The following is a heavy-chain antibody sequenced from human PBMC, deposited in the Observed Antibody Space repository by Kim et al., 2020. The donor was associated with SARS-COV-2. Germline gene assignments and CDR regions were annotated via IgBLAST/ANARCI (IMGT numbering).Heavy chain of an antibody. Sequence: SETLSLTCTVSGGSISSSSYYWGWIRQPPGKGLEWIGSIYYSGSTYYNPSLKSRVTISVDTSKNQFSLKLSSVTAADTAVYYCARQEWLRYYFDYWGQG. J-gene: IGHJ4*02. CDR3: ARQEWLRYYFDY. CDR2: IYYSGST. D-gene: IGHD6-19*01. CDR1: GGSISSSSYY. V-gene: IGHV4-39*01.